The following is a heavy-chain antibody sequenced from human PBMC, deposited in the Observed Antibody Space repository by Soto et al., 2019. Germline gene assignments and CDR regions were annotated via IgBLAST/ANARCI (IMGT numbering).Heavy chain of an antibody. D-gene: IGHD4-4*01. CDR1: GFTFSSYW. CDR3: ARGNAVGYSGNSVADFDY. J-gene: IGHJ4*02. V-gene: IGHV3-74*01. Sequence: EVQLVESGGGLVQPGGSLRLSCAASGFTFSSYWMHWVRQAPGKGLVWVSRINSDGSSTSYADSVKGRFTISRDNAKNTLYLQMNSLRAEDTAVYYCARGNAVGYSGNSVADFDYWGQGTLVTVSS. CDR2: INSDGSST.